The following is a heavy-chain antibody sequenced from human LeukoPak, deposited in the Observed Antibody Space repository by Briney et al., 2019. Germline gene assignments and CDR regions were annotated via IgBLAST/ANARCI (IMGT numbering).Heavy chain of an antibody. CDR1: GHTLTDLS. V-gene: IGHV1-24*01. Sequence: ASVKVSCRVSGHTLTDLSTHWVRQAPGGGLEWMGTIDPEDGETIYVQKFQGRVTMTEDTATDTAYMELRSLRSEDTAVYYCATGGIYSLLDYWGQGTLVTVSS. J-gene: IGHJ4*02. D-gene: IGHD1-26*01. CDR3: ATGGIYSLLDY. CDR2: IDPEDGET.